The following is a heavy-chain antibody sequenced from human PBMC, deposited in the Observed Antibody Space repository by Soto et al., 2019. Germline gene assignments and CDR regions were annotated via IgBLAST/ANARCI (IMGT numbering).Heavy chain of an antibody. D-gene: IGHD3-10*01. J-gene: IGHJ4*02. CDR2: VFYSGAT. Sequence: TLSLTCNVSGGPIKTGDYYWNWIRQPPGKGLEWIGYVFYSGATNYSPSLKSRAAISMDTSKNQFSLSLTSVTAADTAVYYCARAGFSYGHLLFWGQGIRVTVSS. V-gene: IGHV4-30-4*01. CDR3: ARAGFSYGHLLF. CDR1: GGPIKTGDYY.